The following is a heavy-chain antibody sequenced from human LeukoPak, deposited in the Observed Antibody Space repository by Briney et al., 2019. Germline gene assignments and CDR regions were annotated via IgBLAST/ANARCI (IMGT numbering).Heavy chain of an antibody. Sequence: SETLSLTCTVSGGSISSYYWGWIRQPPGKGLEWIGNIFYSGSTYYSPSLRSRVTISVDTSKNQFSLKLSSVTAADTAVYYCARAGPRYYGGNSGVDYWGQGTLVTVSS. CDR2: IFYSGST. J-gene: IGHJ4*02. V-gene: IGHV4-39*07. D-gene: IGHD4-23*01. CDR3: ARAGPRYYGGNSGVDY. CDR1: GGSISSYY.